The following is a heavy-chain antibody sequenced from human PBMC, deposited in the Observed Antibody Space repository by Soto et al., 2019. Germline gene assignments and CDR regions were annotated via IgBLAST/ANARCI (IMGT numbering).Heavy chain of an antibody. Sequence: EVQLVQSGAEVKKPGESLKISCQYDGYSFTSNAMGWVRQMPGKGPEWVGIIYPGDSDTRYNPSFQGQVTISVDKSISTAYLQWSSLKASDTATYYCARRYGWFVDYWGQGTLVTVSS. CDR2: IYPGDSDT. CDR1: GYSFTSNA. D-gene: IGHD6-19*01. CDR3: ARRYGWFVDY. V-gene: IGHV5-51*01. J-gene: IGHJ4*02.